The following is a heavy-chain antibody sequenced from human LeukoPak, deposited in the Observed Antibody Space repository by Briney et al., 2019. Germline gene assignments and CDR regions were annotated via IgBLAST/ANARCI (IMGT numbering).Heavy chain of an antibody. CDR2: ISSSSSTI. D-gene: IGHD3-3*01. CDR1: GFTFSSYS. Sequence: GGSLRLSCAASGFTFSSYSMNWVRQAPGKGLEWVSYISSSSSTIYYADSVKGRFTISRDNSKSTLYLQMNSLRAEDTAVYYCAEENDFVYWGQGTLVTVSS. CDR3: AEENDFVY. V-gene: IGHV3-48*01. J-gene: IGHJ4*02.